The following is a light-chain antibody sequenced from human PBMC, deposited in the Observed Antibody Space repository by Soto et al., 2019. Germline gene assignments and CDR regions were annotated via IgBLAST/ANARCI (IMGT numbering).Light chain of an antibody. CDR3: QQTYNTPRT. V-gene: IGKV1-39*01. CDR1: QSISSY. CDR2: AAS. Sequence: IKVNKNASSQCGSVEESGTLTCRASQSISSYLNWYQQKPGKAPKLLIYAASTLQSGIPPRFSGSGSGTDFTLTISSLQPEDFAFYYCQQTYNTPRTFGQGTKVDIK. J-gene: IGKJ1*01.